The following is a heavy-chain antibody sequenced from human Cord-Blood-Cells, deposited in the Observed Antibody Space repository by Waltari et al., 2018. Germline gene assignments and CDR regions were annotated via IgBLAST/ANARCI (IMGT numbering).Heavy chain of an antibody. Sequence: QVQLVQSGAEVKKPGASVKVSCKVSGYTLIELSMHWVRQPPGKGLEWMGGFDPEDGETIYAQKFQGRVTMTEDTSTDTAYMELSSLRSEDTAVYYCATSGSSPPPYNWFDPWGQGTLVTVSS. D-gene: IGHD1-26*01. CDR1: GYTLIELS. CDR2: FDPEDGET. J-gene: IGHJ5*02. V-gene: IGHV1-24*01. CDR3: ATSGSSPPPYNWFDP.